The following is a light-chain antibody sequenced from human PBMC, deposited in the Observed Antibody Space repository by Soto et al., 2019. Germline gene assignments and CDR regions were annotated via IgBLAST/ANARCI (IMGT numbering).Light chain of an antibody. Sequence: HSVLTQAASVSGSPGQSSTISCTRTSSDVGGYNYVSWYQQHPGKAPKLMIYDVSNRPSGVSNRLSGSKSGNTASLTISGLQAEDEADYYCSSYTSSSTLGYVFGTGTKVTVL. CDR2: DVS. V-gene: IGLV2-14*01. J-gene: IGLJ1*01. CDR3: SSYTSSSTLGYV. CDR1: SSDVGGYNY.